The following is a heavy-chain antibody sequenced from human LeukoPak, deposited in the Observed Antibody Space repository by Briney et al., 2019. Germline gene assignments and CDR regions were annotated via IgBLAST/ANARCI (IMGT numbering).Heavy chain of an antibody. CDR2: INPNSGGT. CDR3: ARGSGTGTGIYYYYYGMDV. Sequence: GASVKVSCKASGYTFTGYYMHWVRQAPGQGLEWMGWINPNSGGTNYAQKFQGRVTMTRDTSISTAYMELSRLRSDDTAVYYCARGSGTGTGIYYYYYGMDVWGQGTTVTVSS. J-gene: IGHJ6*02. D-gene: IGHD1-1*01. V-gene: IGHV1-2*02. CDR1: GYTFTGYY.